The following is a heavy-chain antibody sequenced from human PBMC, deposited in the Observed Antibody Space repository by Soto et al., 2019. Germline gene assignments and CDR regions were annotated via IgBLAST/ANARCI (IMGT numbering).Heavy chain of an antibody. CDR2: ISWNGGSI. CDR3: AKWDDYGDRKEAFDI. V-gene: IGHV3-9*01. J-gene: IGHJ3*02. D-gene: IGHD4-17*01. Sequence: EVQLVESGGGLVQPGRSLRLSCAASGFTFDDYAMHWVRQAPGKGLEWVSGISWNGGSIGYADSVKGRFTISRDNAKNSLYLHMNSLRTDDTALYYCAKWDDYGDRKEAFDIWGQGTMVTVSS. CDR1: GFTFDDYA.